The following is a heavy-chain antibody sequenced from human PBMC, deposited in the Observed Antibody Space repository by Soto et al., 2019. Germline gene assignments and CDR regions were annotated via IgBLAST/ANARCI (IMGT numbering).Heavy chain of an antibody. D-gene: IGHD1-1*01. J-gene: IGHJ6*03. CDR3: SSTTGTTWYYYYYYMDV. Sequence: EVQLVESGGGLVQPGGSLRLSCAASGFTFSSYWMSWVRQAPGKGLEWVANIKQDGSEKYYVDSVKGRFTISRDNAKNSLYLQMNSLRAEDTAVYYCSSTTGTTWYYYYYYMDVWVKGTTVTVSS. CDR1: GFTFSSYW. V-gene: IGHV3-7*01. CDR2: IKQDGSEK.